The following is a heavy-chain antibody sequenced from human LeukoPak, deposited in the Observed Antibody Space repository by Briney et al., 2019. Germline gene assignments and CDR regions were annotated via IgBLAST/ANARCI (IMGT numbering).Heavy chain of an antibody. CDR2: VWANGNTK. V-gene: IGHV3-33*01. D-gene: IGHD4-4*01. Sequence: AGGSLRLSCEVSGFTFSDYGMHWVRQAPGKGLEWVAVVWANGNTKYYADSVKGRFTISRDNSKNTLHLQMNSLRAEDTAVYYYAREGDDYSNLDYWGQGTLVTVSS. J-gene: IGHJ4*02. CDR1: GFTFSDYG. CDR3: AREGDDYSNLDY.